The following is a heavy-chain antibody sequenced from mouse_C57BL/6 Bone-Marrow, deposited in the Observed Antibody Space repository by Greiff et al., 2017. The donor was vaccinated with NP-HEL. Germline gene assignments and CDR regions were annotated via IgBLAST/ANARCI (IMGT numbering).Heavy chain of an antibody. D-gene: IGHD2-4*01. CDR1: GYTFTDYY. J-gene: IGHJ1*03. CDR3: AGDYDYDGYWYFDV. Sequence: VQLQQSGPELVKPGASVKISCKASGYTFTDYYMNWVKQSHGKSLEWIGDINPNNGGTSYNQKFKGKATLTVDKSSSTAYMELRSLTSEDSAVYYCAGDYDYDGYWYFDVWGTGTTVTVSS. CDR2: INPNNGGT. V-gene: IGHV1-26*01.